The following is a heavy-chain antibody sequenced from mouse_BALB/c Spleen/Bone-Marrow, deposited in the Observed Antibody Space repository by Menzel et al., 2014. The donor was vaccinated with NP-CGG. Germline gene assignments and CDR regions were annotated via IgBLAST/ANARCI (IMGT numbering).Heavy chain of an antibody. CDR1: GFAFSSYD. Sequence: EVQLVESGGGLVKPGGSLKLSCAASGFAFSSYDMSWVRQTPEKRLEWVAYISSGGGSTYYPDTVKGRFTISRDNAKNTLSLQMSSLKSEDTAMYYCARQGYGYVDFDVWGAGTTVTVSS. V-gene: IGHV5-12-1*01. J-gene: IGHJ1*01. CDR2: ISSGGGST. D-gene: IGHD1-2*01. CDR3: ARQGYGYVDFDV.